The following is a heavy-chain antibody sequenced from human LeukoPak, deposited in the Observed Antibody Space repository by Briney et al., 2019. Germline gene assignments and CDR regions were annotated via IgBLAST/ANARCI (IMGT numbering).Heavy chain of an antibody. D-gene: IGHD6-13*01. J-gene: IGHJ5*02. CDR1: GYSISSGYY. Sequence: SETLSLTCTVSGYSISSGYYWGWIRQPPGKGLEWIGVIYHSGSTYYNPSLKSRVTISVDTSKNQFSLKLSSVTAADTAVYYCARAYSSSWYHNWFDPWGQGTLVTVSS. V-gene: IGHV4-38-2*02. CDR3: ARAYSSSWYHNWFDP. CDR2: IYHSGST.